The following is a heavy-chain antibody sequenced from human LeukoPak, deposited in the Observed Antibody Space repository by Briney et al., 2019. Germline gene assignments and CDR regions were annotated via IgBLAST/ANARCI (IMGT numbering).Heavy chain of an antibody. J-gene: IGHJ4*02. CDR1: GYTFTSYG. CDR3: ARSPYRVTMVRADAPHIDY. CDR2: ISAYNGNT. Sequence: RASVKVSCKASGYTFTSYGISWVRQAPGQGLEWMGWISAYNGNTNYAQKLQGRVTMTTDTSTSTAYMELRSLRSDDTAVYYCARSPYRVTMVRADAPHIDYWGQGTLVTVSS. V-gene: IGHV1-18*04. D-gene: IGHD3-10*01.